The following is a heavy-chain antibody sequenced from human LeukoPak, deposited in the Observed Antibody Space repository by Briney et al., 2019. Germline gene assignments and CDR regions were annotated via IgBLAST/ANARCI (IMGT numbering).Heavy chain of an antibody. D-gene: IGHD3-9*01. J-gene: IGHJ4*02. CDR3: AKDDTYYDILTGYYQYYFDY. CDR2: ISGSGGST. V-gene: IGHV3-23*01. Sequence: PGGSLRLSCAASGFTFSSYAMSWVRQAPGKGLEWVSAISGSGGSTYYADSVKGRFTISRDNSKNTLYLQMNSLRAEDTAVYYCAKDDTYYDILTGYYQYYFDYWGQGTLVTVSS. CDR1: GFTFSSYA.